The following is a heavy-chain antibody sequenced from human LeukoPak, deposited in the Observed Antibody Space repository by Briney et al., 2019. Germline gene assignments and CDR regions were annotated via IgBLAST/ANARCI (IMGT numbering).Heavy chain of an antibody. D-gene: IGHD2-8*01. J-gene: IGHJ5*02. CDR2: ISISGVST. Sequence: GGSLRLSCAASGFALTSYAMSWVRQAPGQGLEWVSSISISGVSTYYADSVKGRFTISRDNSENTLHLQMNSLRVEDTAIHFCARCMVLSQGWCNWFDPWGQGTLVTVSS. V-gene: IGHV3-23*01. CDR1: GFALTSYA. CDR3: ARCMVLSQGWCNWFDP.